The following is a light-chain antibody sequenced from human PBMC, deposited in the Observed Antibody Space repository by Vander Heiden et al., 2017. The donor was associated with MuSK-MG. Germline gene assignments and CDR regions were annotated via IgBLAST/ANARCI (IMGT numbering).Light chain of an antibody. CDR3: CSYAGSSTMV. J-gene: IGLJ3*02. CDR1: SSDVGSYNL. Sequence: QSALTQPASVSGSPGQSITISCTGTSSDVGSYNLVSWYQQHPGKAPKLMIYEVTKRPSGVSNRLSGSKSGNTASLTISGLQAEDEADYYCCSYAGSSTMVFGGGTRLTGL. CDR2: EVT. V-gene: IGLV2-23*02.